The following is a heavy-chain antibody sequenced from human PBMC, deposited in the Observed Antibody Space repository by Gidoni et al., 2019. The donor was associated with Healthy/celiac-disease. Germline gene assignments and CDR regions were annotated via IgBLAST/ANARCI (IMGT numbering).Heavy chain of an antibody. V-gene: IGHV4-59*01. CDR2: IYYSGST. D-gene: IGHD3-9*01. J-gene: IGHJ4*02. CDR1: GGSISSYY. Sequence: QVQLQESGPGLVKPSETLSLTCTVSGGSISSYYWSWIRQPPGKGLEWIGYIYYSGSTNYNPSLKSRVTISVDTSKNQFSLKLSSVTAADTAVYYCARGILRTYFDYWGQGTLVTVSS. CDR3: ARGILRTYFDY.